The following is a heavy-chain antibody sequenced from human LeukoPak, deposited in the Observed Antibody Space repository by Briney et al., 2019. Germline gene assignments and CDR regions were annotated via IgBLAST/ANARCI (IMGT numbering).Heavy chain of an antibody. CDR2: ISGSGGST. CDR1: GFTFSSYA. J-gene: IGHJ4*02. D-gene: IGHD3-22*01. CDR3: AKGPYNYYDSSGYYSRWGYFDY. Sequence: PGGSLRLSCAASGFTFSSYAMSWVRQAPGKGPEWVSAISGSGGSTYYADSVKGRFTISRDNSKNTLYLQMNSLRAEDTAVYYCAKGPYNYYDSSGYYSRWGYFDYWGQGTLVTVSS. V-gene: IGHV3-23*01.